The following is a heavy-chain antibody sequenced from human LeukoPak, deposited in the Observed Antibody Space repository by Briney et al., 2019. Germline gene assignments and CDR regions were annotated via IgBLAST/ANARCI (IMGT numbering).Heavy chain of an antibody. V-gene: IGHV3-30*02. CDR3: AKDLMTYCGSANCYENYFDY. D-gene: IGHD2-2*01. Sequence: PGGSLRLSCAASGFIFSTYGINWVRQAPGKGLEWASSIHHDGSNKFYADSVKGRFTISRDNSKNTVYLQMNSLRPEDTAVYYCAKDLMTYCGSANCYENYFDYWGQGTLVTVSS. J-gene: IGHJ4*02. CDR1: GFIFSTYG. CDR2: IHHDGSNK.